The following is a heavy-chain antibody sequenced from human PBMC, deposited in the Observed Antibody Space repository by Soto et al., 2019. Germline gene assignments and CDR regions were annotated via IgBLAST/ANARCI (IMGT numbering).Heavy chain of an antibody. CDR2: IFYTGSA. V-gene: IGHV4-31*03. Sequence: SENLSLTCTVSGASIRSGGYYWSWIRQRPGQGLEWIAYIFYTGSAYYNPSLESRLSISIDRSKNQFSLKLSSVSAADTAVYYCARDRKDYQDIWRQGTRLT. J-gene: IGHJ1*01. CDR1: GASIRSGGYY. CDR3: ARDRKDYQDI. D-gene: IGHD4-17*01.